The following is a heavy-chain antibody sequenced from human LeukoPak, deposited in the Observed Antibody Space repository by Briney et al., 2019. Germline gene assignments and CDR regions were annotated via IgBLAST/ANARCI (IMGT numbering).Heavy chain of an antibody. J-gene: IGHJ4*02. V-gene: IGHV1-2*02. CDR1: GYTFTGYY. CDR2: INPNSGGT. D-gene: IGHD1-1*01. CDR3: ARTLLQTGTQTSYFDY. Sequence: GASVKVSCKASGYTFTGYYMHWVRQAPGQGLEWMGWINPNSGGTNYAQKFQGRVTMTRDTSISTAYMELSRLRSDDTAVFYCARTLLQTGTQTSYFDYWGQGTLVTVSS.